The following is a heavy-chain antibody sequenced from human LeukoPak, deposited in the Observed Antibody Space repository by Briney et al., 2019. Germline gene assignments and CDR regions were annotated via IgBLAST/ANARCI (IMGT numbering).Heavy chain of an antibody. D-gene: IGHD5-18*01. CDR2: ISSSAYTI. V-gene: IGHV3-48*03. J-gene: IGHJ4*02. Sequence: GGSLRLSCAASGFTFGSYEMNWVRQAPGKGLEWVSYISSSAYTIYYADSVMGRFTISRHNSRNTLYLQMNSLRAEDTAVYYCARVDTVMAYYFDLWGQGTLVTVSS. CDR1: GFTFGSYE. CDR3: ARVDTVMAYYFDL.